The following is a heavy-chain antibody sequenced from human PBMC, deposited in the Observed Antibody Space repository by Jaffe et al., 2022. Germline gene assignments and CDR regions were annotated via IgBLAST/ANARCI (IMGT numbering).Heavy chain of an antibody. CDR1: GFTFSSYG. CDR3: AKDPNPAYCSGGSCYYFDY. J-gene: IGHJ4*02. CDR2: ISYDGSNK. V-gene: IGHV3-30*18. Sequence: QVQLVESGGGVVQPGRSLRLSCAASGFTFSSYGMHWVRQAPGKGLEWVAVISYDGSNKYYADSVKGRFTISRDNSKNTLYLQMNSLRAEDTAVYYCAKDPNPAYCSGGSCYYFDYWGQGTLVTVSS. D-gene: IGHD2-15*01.